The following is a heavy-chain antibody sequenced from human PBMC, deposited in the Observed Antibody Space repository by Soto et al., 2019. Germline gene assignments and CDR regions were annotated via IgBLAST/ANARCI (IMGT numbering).Heavy chain of an antibody. V-gene: IGHV1-8*01. J-gene: IGHJ4*02. CDR3: ARRAETNGWNGFGADKYYFDF. D-gene: IGHD1-1*01. Sequence: GASVKVSCKASGYTFTSYDIYWVRQATGQGLEWMGWMNPNTGNSGDAQKFQGRVTMTSDTFISTAHMELSSLRSEDTAVYYCARRAETNGWNGFGADKYYFDFWGQGTLVTVSS. CDR1: GYTFTSYD. CDR2: MNPNTGNS.